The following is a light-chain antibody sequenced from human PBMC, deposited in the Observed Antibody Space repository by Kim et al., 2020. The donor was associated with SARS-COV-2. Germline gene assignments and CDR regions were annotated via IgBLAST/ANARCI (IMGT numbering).Light chain of an antibody. V-gene: IGLV2-8*01. CDR2: VVT. Sequence: QSALTQPPSAPGSPGQSVTISCTGTSSDVGGYNYVSWYQQHPGKAPKLIIYVVTKRPSGVPDRFSGSKSGNTASLTVSGLQTEDEADYYCSSYAGSNIMVFGGGTQLTVL. CDR1: SSDVGGYNY. CDR3: SSYAGSNIMV. J-gene: IGLJ2*01.